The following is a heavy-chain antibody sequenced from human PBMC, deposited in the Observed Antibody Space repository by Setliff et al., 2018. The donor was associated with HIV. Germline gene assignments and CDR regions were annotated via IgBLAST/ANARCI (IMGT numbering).Heavy chain of an antibody. CDR3: AKAAVEMTTIAFGGPPGY. CDR2: LISMFKIP. J-gene: IGHJ4*02. Sequence: SVKVSCKTSGGTFRSQAISWVRQAPGQGLEWMGGLISMFKIPQIAQKFQGRVTITADESTSTAYMGLSSLTSEDTAVYYCAKAAVEMTTIAFGGPPGYWGQGTLVTVSS. V-gene: IGHV1-69*13. D-gene: IGHD3-16*01. CDR1: GGTFRSQA.